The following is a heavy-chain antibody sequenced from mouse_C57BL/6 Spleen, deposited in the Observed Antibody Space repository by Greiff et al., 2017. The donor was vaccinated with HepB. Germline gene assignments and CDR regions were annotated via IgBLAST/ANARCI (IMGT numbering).Heavy chain of an antibody. CDR3: ARRDGGGYLVLFDY. J-gene: IGHJ2*01. CDR1: GYTFTSYW. V-gene: IGHV1-64*01. CDR2: IHPNSGST. Sequence: QVQLQQPGAELVKPGASVKLSCKASGYTFTSYWMHWVKQRPGQGLEWIGMIHPNSGSTNYNEKFKSKATLTVDKSSSTAYMQLSSLTSEDSAVYYCARRDGGGYLVLFDYWGQGTTLTVSS. D-gene: IGHD2-2*01.